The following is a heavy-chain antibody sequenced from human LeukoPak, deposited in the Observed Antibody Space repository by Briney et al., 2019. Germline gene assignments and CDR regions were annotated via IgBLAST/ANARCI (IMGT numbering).Heavy chain of an antibody. D-gene: IGHD3-3*01. CDR3: ARAPRGNYDFWSGYPWYFDY. V-gene: IGHV3-11*01. CDR1: GFTFSDYY. CDR2: ISSSGSTI. J-gene: IGHJ4*02. Sequence: GGSLRLSCAASGFTFSDYYMSWIRQAPGKGLEWVSYISSSGSTIYYADSVEGRFTISRDNAKNSLYLQMNSLRAEDTAVYYCARAPRGNYDFWSGYPWYFDYWGQGTLVTVSS.